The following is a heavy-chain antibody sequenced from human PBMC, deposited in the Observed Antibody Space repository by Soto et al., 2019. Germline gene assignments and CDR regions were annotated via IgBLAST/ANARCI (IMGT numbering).Heavy chain of an antibody. V-gene: IGHV1-69*01. Sequence: QVQLVQSGAEVKKPGSSVKVSCKASGGTFSTSLISWVRQAPGQGLEWMGGIIPIFGTPNYAQKFQGRVTMTADESTSTVYRELNSLRSEDTAMYYCARGYTDYDDHSEYFDSWGQGTQVTVSS. J-gene: IGHJ4*02. CDR1: GGTFSTSL. D-gene: IGHD3-22*01. CDR3: ARGYTDYDDHSEYFDS. CDR2: IIPIFGTP.